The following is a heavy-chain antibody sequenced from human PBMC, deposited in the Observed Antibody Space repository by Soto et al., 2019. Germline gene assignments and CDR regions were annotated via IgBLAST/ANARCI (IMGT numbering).Heavy chain of an antibody. V-gene: IGHV4-34*01. CDR2: INHTVGT. D-gene: IGHD1-20*01. CDR3: ATRITVFGLLIPPFDP. Sequence: SETLSLTCAVYGGSVNGYYWNWIRQLPGKGLEWIGEINHTVGTHYNPSLKSRVTMTVDTAKNKFSLRLSSVTAADTAIYYCATRITVFGLLIPPFDPWGQGTLVTVSS. CDR1: GGSVNGYY. J-gene: IGHJ5*02.